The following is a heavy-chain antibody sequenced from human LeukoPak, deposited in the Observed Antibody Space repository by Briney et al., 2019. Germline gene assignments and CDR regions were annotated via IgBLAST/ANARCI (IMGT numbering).Heavy chain of an antibody. Sequence: SETLSLTCTASGGSITYYYWNWIRQPPGKGLEWIGYIYYSGNANYNPSLKSRVTISVDTSKNQFSLNLSSVTAADTAVYYCARGRWCNHPSCGNYFDYWGQGALVTVSS. CDR2: IYYSGNA. J-gene: IGHJ4*02. V-gene: IGHV4-59*12. CDR1: GGSITYYY. CDR3: ARGRWCNHPSCGNYFDY. D-gene: IGHD2-8*02.